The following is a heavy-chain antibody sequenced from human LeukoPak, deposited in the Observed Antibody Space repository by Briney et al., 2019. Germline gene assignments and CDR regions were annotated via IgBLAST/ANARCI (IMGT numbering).Heavy chain of an antibody. CDR1: GYTFTGYY. CDR3: ARVPRVAARTFDY. V-gene: IGHV1-2*02. CDR2: INPNSGGT. D-gene: IGHD6-6*01. Sequence: ASVKVSCKASGYTFTGYYMHWVRQAPGQGLEWMGWINPNSGGTNYGQKFQGRVTMTRDTSISTAYMELSRLRSDDTAVYYCARVPRVAARTFDYWGQGTLVTVSS. J-gene: IGHJ4*02.